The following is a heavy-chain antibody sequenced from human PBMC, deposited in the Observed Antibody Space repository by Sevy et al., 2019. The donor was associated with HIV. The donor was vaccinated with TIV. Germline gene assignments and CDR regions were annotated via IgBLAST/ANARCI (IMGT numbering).Heavy chain of an antibody. D-gene: IGHD3-10*01. CDR1: GGSISNSDSY. V-gene: IGHV4-39*01. J-gene: IGHJ3*02. CDR3: ARRRVEDYYGSGTPPLVNGPFDI. CDR2: IYYSGST. Sequence: ETLSLTCTVSGGSISNSDSYWGWIRQPPGKGLGWIGSIYYSGSTYYNPSLKSRVTLSVDTSKNQFSLKVNSVTAADTALYYCARRRVEDYYGSGTPPLVNGPFDIWGQGTMVTVSS.